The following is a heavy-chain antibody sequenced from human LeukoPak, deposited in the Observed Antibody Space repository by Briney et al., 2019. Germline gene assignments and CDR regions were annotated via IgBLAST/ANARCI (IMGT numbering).Heavy chain of an antibody. Sequence: SETLSLTCTVSGGSISSYYWSWIRQPPGKGLEWIGYIYYSGSTNYNPSLKSRVTISVDTSKNQFSLKLSSVTVADTAVYYCARARSHYGNFDYWGQGTLVTVSS. CDR3: ARARSHYGNFDY. D-gene: IGHD3-10*01. CDR1: GGSISSYY. J-gene: IGHJ4*02. V-gene: IGHV4-59*01. CDR2: IYYSGST.